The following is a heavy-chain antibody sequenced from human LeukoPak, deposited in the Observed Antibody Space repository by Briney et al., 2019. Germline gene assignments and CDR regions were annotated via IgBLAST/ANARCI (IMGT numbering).Heavy chain of an antibody. D-gene: IGHD1-26*01. CDR1: GDSVSSNSAA. CDR3: ARVGGSYPREFDY. V-gene: IGHV6-1*01. J-gene: IGHJ4*02. CDR2: TYYRSKWYN. Sequence: SQTLSLTCAISGDSVSSNSAAWNCIRQSPSRGLEWLGRTYYRSKWYNDYAVSVKSRITINPDTSKNQFSLQLNSVTPEDTAVYYCARVGGSYPREFDYWGQGTLVTVSS.